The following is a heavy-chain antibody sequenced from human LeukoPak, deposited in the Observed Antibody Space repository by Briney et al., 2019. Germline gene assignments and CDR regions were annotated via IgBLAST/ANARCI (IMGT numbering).Heavy chain of an antibody. J-gene: IGHJ4*02. CDR2: LNPNSGGT. Sequence: EASVKVSCKASGYTFTGYYMHWVRQAPGQGLEWMGRLNPNSGGTNYAQKFQGRVTMTRDTSISTAYMELSRLRSDDTAVYYCARDSTQRYYYDCSGYYYGVDSLGQGTLVTVST. D-gene: IGHD3-22*01. CDR3: ARDSTQRYYYDCSGYYYGVDS. CDR1: GYTFTGYY. V-gene: IGHV1-2*06.